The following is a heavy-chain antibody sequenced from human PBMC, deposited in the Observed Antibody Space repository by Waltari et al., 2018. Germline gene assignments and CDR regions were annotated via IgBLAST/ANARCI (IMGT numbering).Heavy chain of an antibody. J-gene: IGHJ4*02. CDR1: GGTFSSYA. D-gene: IGHD3-16*02. Sequence: QVQLVQSGAEVKKPGSSVKVSCKASGGTFSSYAISWVRQAPGQGLEWMGRIIPICVTAIYAQKFQGRVTITADKSTSTAYMELSSLRSEDTAVYYCASGYDYIWGSYRYFEGDYWGQGTLVTVSS. CDR3: ASGYDYIWGSYRYFEGDY. V-gene: IGHV1-69*08. CDR2: IIPICVTA.